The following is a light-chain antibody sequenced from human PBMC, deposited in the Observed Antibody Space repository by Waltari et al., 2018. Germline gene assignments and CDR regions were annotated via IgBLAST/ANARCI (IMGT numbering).Light chain of an antibody. Sequence: EIVMTQSPATLSVSPGERATLSCRASQSVSSNLAWYQQKPGQAPRLLLYGASTRATGIPARFSGRGSGTEFTLTISSLQSEDFAVYYCQQYNNWVSWTFGQGTKVEIK. CDR3: QQYNNWVSWT. J-gene: IGKJ1*01. CDR2: GAS. CDR1: QSVSSN. V-gene: IGKV3-15*01.